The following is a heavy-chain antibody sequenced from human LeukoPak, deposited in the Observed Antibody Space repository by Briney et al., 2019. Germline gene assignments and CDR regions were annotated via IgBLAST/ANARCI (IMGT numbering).Heavy chain of an antibody. CDR1: GFAFSSYS. V-gene: IGHV3-21*01. CDR3: ARASLSEIIAAEAFFDS. J-gene: IGHJ4*02. D-gene: IGHD6-13*01. Sequence: PGGSLRLSCAASGFAFSSYSMNWVRQAPGKGLEWVSSISGTSTDIYFANSLKGRFSISRDNAKNSLYLQMNSLRAEDTAVYFCARASLSEIIAAEAFFDSWGQGTLVTVSS. CDR2: ISGTSTDI.